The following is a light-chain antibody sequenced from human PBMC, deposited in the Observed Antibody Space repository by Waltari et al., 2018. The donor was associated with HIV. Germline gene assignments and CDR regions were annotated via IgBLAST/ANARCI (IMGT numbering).Light chain of an antibody. V-gene: IGKV1-39*01. J-gene: IGKJ1*01. CDR3: QQSYSTPWT. CDR2: DAS. CDR1: QSISTY. Sequence: DIQMTQSPSSLSASVGDRVTITCRASQSISTYLHWYQQKPGKAPKLLVYDASSLQGGVSSRFSGSGSGTDFTLTISSLQPEDFVTYYCQQSYSTPWTFGQGTKVDI.